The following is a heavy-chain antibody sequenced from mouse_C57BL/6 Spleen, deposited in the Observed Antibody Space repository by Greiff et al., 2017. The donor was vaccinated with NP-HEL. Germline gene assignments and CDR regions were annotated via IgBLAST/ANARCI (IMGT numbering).Heavy chain of an antibody. Sequence: VKLVESGAELARPGASVKMSCKASGYTFTSYTMHWVKQRPGQGLEWIGYINPSSGYTKYNQKFKDKATLTADKSSSTAYMQLSSLTSEDSAVYYCASTVVDYWGQGTTLTVSS. CDR2: INPSSGYT. J-gene: IGHJ2*01. CDR1: GYTFTSYT. D-gene: IGHD1-1*01. CDR3: ASTVVDY. V-gene: IGHV1-4*01.